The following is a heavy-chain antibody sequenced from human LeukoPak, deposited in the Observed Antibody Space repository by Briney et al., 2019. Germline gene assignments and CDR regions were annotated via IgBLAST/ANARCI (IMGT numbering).Heavy chain of an antibody. CDR2: INPSGGST. J-gene: IGHJ4*02. CDR3: AKLAAAGTAHYYFDY. D-gene: IGHD6-13*01. V-gene: IGHV1-46*01. CDR1: GYTLTSYH. Sequence: PGASVKVSCKASGYTLTSYHMHWVRQAPGQGLEIMGIINPSGGSTTYAQKFQGRVTMTRDTSTSTVYMELSSLRSEDTAVYYCAKLAAAGTAHYYFDYWGQGTLVTVSS.